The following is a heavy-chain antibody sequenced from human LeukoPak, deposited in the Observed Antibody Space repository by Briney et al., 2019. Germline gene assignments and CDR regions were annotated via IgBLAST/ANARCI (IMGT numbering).Heavy chain of an antibody. Sequence: QPGGSLRLSCAASGLTFSSYAMSWVRQAPGKGLEWVSGISGSGGSTYYADSVKGRFTISRDNSKNTLYLQMNSLRAEDTALYYCARGRYCSGGSCSGSYFDYWGQGTLVTASS. CDR3: ARGRYCSGGSCSGSYFDY. D-gene: IGHD2-15*01. CDR1: GLTFSSYA. J-gene: IGHJ4*02. V-gene: IGHV3-23*01. CDR2: ISGSGGST.